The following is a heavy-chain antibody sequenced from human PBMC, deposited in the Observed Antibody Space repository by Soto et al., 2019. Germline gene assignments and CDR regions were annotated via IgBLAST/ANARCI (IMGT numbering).Heavy chain of an antibody. J-gene: IGHJ3*02. Sequence: THPHTSTVSGGSSISGGYCWSWIRKHPGKGLEWIGYIYYSGSTYYNPSLKSRVTISVDTSKNQFSLKLSSVTAADTAVYYCARERVRGVIRGAFDIWGQGTMVTVSS. CDR2: IYYSGST. D-gene: IGHD3-10*01. CDR3: ARERVRGVIRGAFDI. V-gene: IGHV4-31*03. CDR1: GGSSISGGYC.